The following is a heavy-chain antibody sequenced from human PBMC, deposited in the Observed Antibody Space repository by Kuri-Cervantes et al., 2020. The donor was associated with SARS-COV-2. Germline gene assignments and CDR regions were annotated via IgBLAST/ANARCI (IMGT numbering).Heavy chain of an antibody. CDR1: GYTFTSYG. V-gene: IGHV1-18*01. J-gene: IGHJ6*02. CDR3: AREPDSNYAINYYSGMDV. D-gene: IGHD4-11*01. CDR2: ISAYNGNT. Sequence: ASVKVSCKASGYTFTSYGISWVRQAPGQGLEWMGWISAYNGNTNYAQKLQGRVTMTTDTSTSTAYMELSSLRSEDTAVYYCAREPDSNYAINYYSGMDVWGQGTTVTVSS.